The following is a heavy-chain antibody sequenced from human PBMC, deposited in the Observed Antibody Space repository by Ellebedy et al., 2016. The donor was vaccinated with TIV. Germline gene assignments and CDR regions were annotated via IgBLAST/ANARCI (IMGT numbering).Heavy chain of an antibody. CDR2: IRSTGSDK. D-gene: IGHD2-15*01. V-gene: IGHV3-21*06. CDR1: GFPFSRHW. Sequence: GESLKISCAAPGFPFSRHWMHWVRQAPGKGLEWVSSIRSTGSDKYYAESVKGRFTISRDNAQDTLFLQMNSLNAEDTAVYFCSRGWSTPDSWGQGTLVIVSS. CDR3: SRGWSTPDS. J-gene: IGHJ4*02.